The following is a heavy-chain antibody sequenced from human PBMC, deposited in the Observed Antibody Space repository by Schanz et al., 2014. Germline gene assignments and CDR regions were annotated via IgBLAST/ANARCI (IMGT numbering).Heavy chain of an antibody. CDR3: TTYCDGGCAIDN. D-gene: IGHD6-19*01. CDR1: GFTFFGSFA. V-gene: IGHV3-23*01. CDR2: MSGSGSTA. Sequence: EVQLLESGGGLVQPGGSLRLSCVASGFTFFGSFAMSWVRQAPGKGLEWVSGMSGSGSTADYAAPVKGRFTISRDDSKNTLFLQMNSLKTEDTAVYYCTTYCDGGCAIDNWGQGALVTVSS. J-gene: IGHJ4*02.